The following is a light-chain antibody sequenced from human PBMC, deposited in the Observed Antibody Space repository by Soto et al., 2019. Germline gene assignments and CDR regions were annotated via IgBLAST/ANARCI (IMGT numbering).Light chain of an antibody. CDR3: QQYGRSPFT. CDR1: QSIYLNA. CDR2: GAS. J-gene: IGKJ3*01. Sequence: EIVLTQSPGTLSLSPGERATLSCRAGQSIYLNALAWYQQKPGQTPRLLIYGASTRATDIPDRFSGSGSRTEFALTISRLEPEDFAMYYCQQYGRSPFTFGPGTRVDLK. V-gene: IGKV3-20*01.